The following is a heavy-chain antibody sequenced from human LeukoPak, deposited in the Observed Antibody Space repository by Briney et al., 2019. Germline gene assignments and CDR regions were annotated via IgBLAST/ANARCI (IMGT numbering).Heavy chain of an antibody. V-gene: IGHV3-23*01. CDR2: ITDSGGST. J-gene: IGHJ6*03. CDR3: AKDQEALNYYYYYMDV. Sequence: GGSLRLSCAASGFTFSSYAMSWVRQAPGKGLEWVSAITDSGGSTYYADSVKGRFTISRDNSKNTLYLQMNSLRAEDTAVYYCAKDQEALNYYYYYMDVWGKGTTVTVSS. D-gene: IGHD6-6*01. CDR1: GFTFSSYA.